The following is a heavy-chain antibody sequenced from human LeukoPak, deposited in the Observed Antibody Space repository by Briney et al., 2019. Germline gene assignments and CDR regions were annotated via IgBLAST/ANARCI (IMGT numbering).Heavy chain of an antibody. CDR2: IYYSGST. J-gene: IGHJ3*02. Sequence: GSLRLSCAASGFTLSSSSYGMHWVRQAPGKGLEWIGYIYYSGSTNYNPSLKSRVTISVDTSKNQFSLKLSSVTAADTAVYYCARDRAVEAAVAFDIWGQGTMVTVSS. CDR1: GFTLSSSSYG. D-gene: IGHD6-13*01. V-gene: IGHV4-61*01. CDR3: ARDRAVEAAVAFDI.